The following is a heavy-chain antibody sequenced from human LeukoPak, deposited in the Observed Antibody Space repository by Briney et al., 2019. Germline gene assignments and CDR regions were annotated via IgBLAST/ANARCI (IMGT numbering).Heavy chain of an antibody. J-gene: IGHJ5*02. CDR2: IYTIGTT. D-gene: IGHD6-13*01. V-gene: IGHV4-4*07. Sequence: PSETLSLTCTVSGGSISSYYWSWLRQPAGKGLEWIGRIYTIGTTNYNPSLNRRVTMSVDTSKNQFSLKLSSVTAADTAVYYCARERVVAAAGYNWFDPWGQGTLVTVSS. CDR3: ARERVVAAAGYNWFDP. CDR1: GGSISSYY.